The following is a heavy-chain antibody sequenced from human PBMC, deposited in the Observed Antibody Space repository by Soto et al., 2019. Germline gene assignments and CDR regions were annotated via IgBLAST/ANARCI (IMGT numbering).Heavy chain of an antibody. Sequence: QVQLVQSGAEAKKPGSSVKVSCKASGGTFSNYAINWVRQAPGQGLEWMGEINPIFETPNYAQKFQGRVTISADESTRTAYMELSSLRSEDTAVYYCVGIRYQEVVTTTHYYYGMDVWGQGTTVTVSS. CDR3: VGIRYQEVVTTTHYYYGMDV. CDR2: INPIFETP. D-gene: IGHD2-2*01. CDR1: GGTFSNYA. V-gene: IGHV1-69*01. J-gene: IGHJ6*02.